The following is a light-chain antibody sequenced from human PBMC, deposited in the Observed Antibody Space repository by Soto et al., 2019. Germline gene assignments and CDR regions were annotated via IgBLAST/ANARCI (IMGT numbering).Light chain of an antibody. Sequence: QSVLTQPPSASGTPGQRVTISCSGSSSNIGGDTVNWYYQLPGTAPKVLIYRNNQRPSGVPDRFSGSKSGTSASLAISGLQSEDEGDYYCSAWDDSLNGWVFGGGTKVTVL. CDR2: RNN. CDR1: SSNIGGDT. CDR3: SAWDDSLNGWV. V-gene: IGLV1-44*01. J-gene: IGLJ3*02.